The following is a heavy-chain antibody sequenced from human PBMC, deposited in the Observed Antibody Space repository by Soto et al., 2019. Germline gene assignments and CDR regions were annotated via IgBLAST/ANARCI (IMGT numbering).Heavy chain of an antibody. V-gene: IGHV1-18*01. D-gene: IGHD3-10*01. CDR1: VYAFTSSG. Sequence: GARVQVCSTASVYAFTSSGISCVGLGHRPGLEWMGWISAYNSNTNYAQKLQGRASMTTDTYTSTAYIELRSLSSDDTAVYYCASIRILCFGELYLEYWGQGTLVTVS. CDR3: ASIRILCFGELYLEY. CDR2: ISAYNSNT. J-gene: IGHJ4*02.